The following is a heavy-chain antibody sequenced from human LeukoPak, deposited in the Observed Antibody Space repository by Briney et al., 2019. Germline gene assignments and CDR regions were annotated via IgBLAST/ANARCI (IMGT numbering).Heavy chain of an antibody. V-gene: IGHV3-48*03. D-gene: IGHD3-9*01. Sequence: GGSLRLSCAASGFTFSSYEMNWVRQAPGKGLEWVSYISSSGSTIYYADSVKGRFTISRDNAKNSMYLQMNSLRAEDTAVYYCARDEIYYDILTGYRHFDYWGQGTLVTVFS. CDR2: ISSSGSTI. CDR1: GFTFSSYE. J-gene: IGHJ4*02. CDR3: ARDEIYYDILTGYRHFDY.